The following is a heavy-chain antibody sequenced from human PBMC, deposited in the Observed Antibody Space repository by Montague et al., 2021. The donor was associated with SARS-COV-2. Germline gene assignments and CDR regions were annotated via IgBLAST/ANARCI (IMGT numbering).Heavy chain of an antibody. CDR2: ISYDGSNK. CDR3: AKDFEGWPSAAIDY. Sequence: SLRLSCSASGFTFSSYAMHWVRQAPGKGLEWVAVISYDGSNKYYADSVKGRFTISRDNSKNSLYLQMNSLRPEDTALYYCAKDFEGWPSAAIDYWGQGTLVTVSS. D-gene: IGHD2-2*01. V-gene: IGHV3-30-3*01. J-gene: IGHJ4*02. CDR1: GFTFSSYA.